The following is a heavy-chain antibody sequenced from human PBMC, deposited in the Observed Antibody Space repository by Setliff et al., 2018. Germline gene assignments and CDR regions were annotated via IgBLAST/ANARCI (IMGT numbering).Heavy chain of an antibody. CDR3: ASPFFSYSSSWYDAFDI. V-gene: IGHV3-7*01. D-gene: IGHD6-13*01. J-gene: IGHJ3*02. CDR1: GFTFSSYW. Sequence: GESLKISCAASGFTFSSYWMSWVRQAPGKGLEWVANIKQDGSEKYYVDSVKGRFTISRDNAKNSLYLQMNSLRAEDTAVYYCASPFFSYSSSWYDAFDIWGQGTMVTVS. CDR2: IKQDGSEK.